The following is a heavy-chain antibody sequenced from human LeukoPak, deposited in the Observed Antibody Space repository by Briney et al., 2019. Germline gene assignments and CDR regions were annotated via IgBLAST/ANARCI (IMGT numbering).Heavy chain of an antibody. V-gene: IGHV1-8*01. CDR3: ARSGIVGTADYVGDFDS. J-gene: IGHJ4*02. CDR2: MNPNSGDT. D-gene: IGHD1-26*01. Sequence: GASVRVSCKASGYTFTNYDINWVRQATGQGLEWMGWMNPNSGDTGYAQKFQGRVTMTRDTSTSTAYMELSSLRSEDTAVYYCARSGIVGTADYVGDFDSWGQGTLVTVSS. CDR1: GYTFTNYD.